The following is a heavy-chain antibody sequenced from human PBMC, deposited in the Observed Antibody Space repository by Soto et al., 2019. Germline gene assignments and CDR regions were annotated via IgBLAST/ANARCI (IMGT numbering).Heavy chain of an antibody. Sequence: GGSLRLSCAASGFTFSSYSMNWVRQAPGKGLEWVSYISSSSSTIYYADSVKGRFTISRDNAKNSLYLQMNSLRDEDTAVYYCAASIAVAGMVIAWFDPWGQGTLVTVSS. V-gene: IGHV3-48*02. CDR3: AASIAVAGMVIAWFDP. D-gene: IGHD6-19*01. CDR2: ISSSSSTI. J-gene: IGHJ5*02. CDR1: GFTFSSYS.